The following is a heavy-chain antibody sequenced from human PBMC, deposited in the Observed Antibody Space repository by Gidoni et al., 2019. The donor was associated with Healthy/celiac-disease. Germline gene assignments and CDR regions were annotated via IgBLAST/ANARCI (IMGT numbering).Heavy chain of an antibody. D-gene: IGHD6-13*01. CDR2: ISYDGSNK. V-gene: IGHV3-30*18. Sequence: QVQLVESGGGVVQPGSSLRLSCAASGFTFSSYGMHWDRQAPGKGLECVAVISYDGSNKYYADSVKGRFTISRDNSKNTLYLQMNSLRAEDTAVYYCAKDLTPYSSSWQYYYYYGMDVWGQGTTVTVSS. J-gene: IGHJ6*02. CDR3: AKDLTPYSSSWQYYYYYGMDV. CDR1: GFTFSSYG.